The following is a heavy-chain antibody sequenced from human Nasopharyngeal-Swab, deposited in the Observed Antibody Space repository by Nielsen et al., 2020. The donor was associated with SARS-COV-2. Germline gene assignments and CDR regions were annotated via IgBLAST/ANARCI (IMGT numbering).Heavy chain of an antibody. CDR3: ARDFLLDRVPNWFDP. CDR1: GFTFSSYW. J-gene: IGHJ5*02. Sequence: GESLKISCAASGFTFSSYWMSWVRQAPGKGLEWAANIKQDGSEKYYVDSVKGRFTISRDNAKNSLYLQMNSLRAEDTAVYYCARDFLLDRVPNWFDPWGQGTLVTVSS. D-gene: IGHD2-2*03. V-gene: IGHV3-7*01. CDR2: IKQDGSEK.